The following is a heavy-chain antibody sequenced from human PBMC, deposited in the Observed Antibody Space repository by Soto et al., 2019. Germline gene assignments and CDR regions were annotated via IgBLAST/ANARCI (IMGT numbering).Heavy chain of an antibody. Sequence: PGESLKISCKGSGYSFTSYWIGWVRQMPGKGLEWMGIIYPGDSDTRYSPSFQGQVTISADKSISTAYLQWSSLKASDTAMYYCARRPYSSGWRYAFDIWDKETIVTVSS. CDR1: GYSFTSYW. J-gene: IGHJ3*02. CDR3: ARRPYSSGWRYAFDI. D-gene: IGHD6-19*01. V-gene: IGHV5-51*01. CDR2: IYPGDSDT.